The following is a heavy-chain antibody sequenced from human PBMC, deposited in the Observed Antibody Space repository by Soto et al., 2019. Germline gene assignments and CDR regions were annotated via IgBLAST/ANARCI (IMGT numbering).Heavy chain of an antibody. Sequence: GGSLRLSCAASGFTFSNYVMTWVRQPPGKGLEWVSAMDMNSSGGDTYYADSVKGRFTISRDNAKNSLYLQMKSLRDEDRFFFYCARKDPDYGDFQGWEDGGGQGTRVTVS. V-gene: IGHV3-23*01. J-gene: IGHJ6*02. D-gene: IGHD4-17*01. CDR2: MNSSGGDT. CDR1: GFTFSNYV. CDR3: ARKDPDYGDFQGWEDG.